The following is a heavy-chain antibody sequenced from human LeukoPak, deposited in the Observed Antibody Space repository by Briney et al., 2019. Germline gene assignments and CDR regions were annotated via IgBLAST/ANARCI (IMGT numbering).Heavy chain of an antibody. D-gene: IGHD3-10*01. V-gene: IGHV3-23*01. CDR3: AKDHTSGSGSYYWLLFDY. CDR1: GFTFSNYA. Sequence: TGGSLRLSCAASGFTFSNYAMHWVRQAPGKGLEWVSGISGSGGYTYYADSVKGRFTISRDNSKNTLCLQMNSLRAKDTAIYYCAKDHTSGSGSYYWLLFDYWGQGTLVTVSS. J-gene: IGHJ4*02. CDR2: ISGSGGYT.